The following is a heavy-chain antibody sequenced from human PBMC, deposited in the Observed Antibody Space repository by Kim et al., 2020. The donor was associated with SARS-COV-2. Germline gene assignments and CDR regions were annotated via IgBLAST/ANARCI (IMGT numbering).Heavy chain of an antibody. J-gene: IGHJ6*02. CDR2: IKQDGSEK. Sequence: GGSLRLSCAASGFTFSSYWMSWVRQAPGKGLEWVANIKQDGSEKYYVDSVKGRFTISRDNAKNSLYLQMNSLRAEDTAVYYCAREYSSGWYVDYYYGMDVWGQGTTVTVSS. D-gene: IGHD6-19*01. V-gene: IGHV3-7*01. CDR3: AREYSSGWYVDYYYGMDV. CDR1: GFTFSSYW.